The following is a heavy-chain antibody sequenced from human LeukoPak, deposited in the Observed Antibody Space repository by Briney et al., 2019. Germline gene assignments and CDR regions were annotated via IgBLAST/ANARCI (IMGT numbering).Heavy chain of an antibody. CDR3: VRREYCTTTTCYIRGMDY. D-gene: IGHD2/OR15-2a*01. J-gene: IGHJ4*02. Sequence: SETLSLTCTVSGGFIDSSSYYWGWIRQPPGKGQEWIGNIYYSGSAHYNPSLRSRVTISVDTSKNQFSLKLSSVTAADTAVYFCVRREYCTTTTCYIRGMDYWGQGTLVTVSS. CDR1: GGFIDSSSYY. V-gene: IGHV4-39*01. CDR2: IYYSGSA.